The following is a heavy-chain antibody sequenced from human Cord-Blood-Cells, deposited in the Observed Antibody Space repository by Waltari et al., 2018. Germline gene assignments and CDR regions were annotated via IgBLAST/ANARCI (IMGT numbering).Heavy chain of an antibody. D-gene: IGHD3-22*01. Sequence: QVQLVQSGAEVKKPGASVKVSCKVSGYTLTELSMHWVRQAPGKGLEWMGGLGPEDVETNYTQKFQVRVTMTEDTSTDPAYMELSSLRSEDTAVYYCATGVLDSGYFALYYFDYWGQGTLVTVSS. CDR1: GYTLTELS. CDR2: LGPEDVET. J-gene: IGHJ4*02. V-gene: IGHV1-24*01. CDR3: ATGVLDSGYFALYYFDY.